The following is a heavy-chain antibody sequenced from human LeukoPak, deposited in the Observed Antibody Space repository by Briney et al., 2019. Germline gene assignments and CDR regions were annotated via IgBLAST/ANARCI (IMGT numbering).Heavy chain of an antibody. CDR2: ISYDGSNK. Sequence: GGSLRLSCAASGFTFSSYGMHWVRQAPGKGLEWVAVISYDGSNKYYADTVKGRFTISRDNSKNTLYLQMNSLRAEDTAVYYCAKDEGGAIFDYWGQGTLVTVSS. CDR1: GFTFSSYG. D-gene: IGHD3-16*01. CDR3: AKDEGGAIFDY. V-gene: IGHV3-30*18. J-gene: IGHJ4*02.